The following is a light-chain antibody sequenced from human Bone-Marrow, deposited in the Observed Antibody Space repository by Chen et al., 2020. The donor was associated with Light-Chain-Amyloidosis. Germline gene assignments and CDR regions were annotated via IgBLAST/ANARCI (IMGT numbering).Light chain of an antibody. V-gene: IGKV3-15*01. CDR3: QHYNNWPLA. Sequence: ELVMTQSPATLSVSPGERATLSCRASQSVSSNLAWYQQKPGQAPRLLINGASTRATGIPARFSGSGSGTEFTLTISSLQSEDFAVYYCQHYNNWPLAFGQGTRVEIK. CDR2: GAS. J-gene: IGKJ1*01. CDR1: QSVSSN.